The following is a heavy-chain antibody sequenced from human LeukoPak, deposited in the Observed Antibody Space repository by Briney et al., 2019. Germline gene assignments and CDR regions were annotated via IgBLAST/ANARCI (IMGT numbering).Heavy chain of an antibody. J-gene: IGHJ4*02. D-gene: IGHD6-13*01. CDR1: GFSLSTSGVG. V-gene: IGHV2-5*02. Sequence: SGPTLVKPTQTLTLTCTFSGFSLSTSGVGVGWIRQPPGKALEWLALIYWDDDKRYSPSLKSRLTITKDTSKNQVVLTMTNMDPVDTATYYCAFYSGSWYYFDHWGQGTLVTVSS. CDR2: IYWDDDK. CDR3: AFYSGSWYYFDH.